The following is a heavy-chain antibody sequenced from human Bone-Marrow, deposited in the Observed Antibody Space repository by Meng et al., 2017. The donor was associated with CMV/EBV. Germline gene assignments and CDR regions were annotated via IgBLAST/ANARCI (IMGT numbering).Heavy chain of an antibody. Sequence: ASVKVSCKASGYTFTNYHIHWMRQAPGHGLEYMGVIYDSGGNTCKEQKFQDRLTMTWDTSTTTVHMELSSLRSEDTAVYYCAREPPRGVHFDHWGQGTLVTVSS. V-gene: IGHV1-46*01. J-gene: IGHJ4*02. CDR2: IYDSGGNT. D-gene: IGHD5-24*01. CDR3: AREPPRGVHFDH. CDR1: GYTFTNYH.